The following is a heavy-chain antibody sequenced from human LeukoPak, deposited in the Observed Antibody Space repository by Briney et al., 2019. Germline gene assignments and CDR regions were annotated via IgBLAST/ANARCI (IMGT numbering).Heavy chain of an antibody. CDR2: ISDTGGGT. CDR1: GFTFNSYA. V-gene: IGHV3-23*01. Sequence: GGSLRLSCAASGFTFNSYAMSWVRQAPGKGLEWVSDISDTGGGTYYADSVKGRFTISRDNSKNTLNLQMNSLRAEDTAVYYCARDRWMVRGVTDYWGQGTLVTVSS. D-gene: IGHD3-10*01. CDR3: ARDRWMVRGVTDY. J-gene: IGHJ4*02.